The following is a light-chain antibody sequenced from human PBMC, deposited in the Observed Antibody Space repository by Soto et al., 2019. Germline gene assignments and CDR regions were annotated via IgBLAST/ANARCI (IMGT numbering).Light chain of an antibody. CDR3: HQYNSWPPGT. CDR1: QSVSSR. J-gene: IGKJ2*01. CDR2: GAS. Sequence: ETVMTQSPATLSVSPGERATLSCWASQSVSSRLAWYQQTPGQAPRLLIYGASSRATGIPDRFSGSGSGTEFTPTISSLQSEDFALYYCHQYNSWPPGTFGQGTKVDIK. V-gene: IGKV3D-15*01.